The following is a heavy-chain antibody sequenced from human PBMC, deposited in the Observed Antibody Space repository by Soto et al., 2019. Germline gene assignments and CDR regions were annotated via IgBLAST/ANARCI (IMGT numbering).Heavy chain of an antibody. D-gene: IGHD3-3*01. Sequence: QVQLVQSGAEVKKPGASVKVSCKASGYTFTNYGITWVRQAPGQGLAWMGWISAYNGNTSYAQKVQGRVTMTTDTSTSTAYMELRSLRSDDTAGYYCARVLTYHDFWRGYRSLNWFDPWGQGTLVTVSS. CDR3: ARVLTYHDFWRGYRSLNWFDP. J-gene: IGHJ5*02. V-gene: IGHV1-18*01. CDR1: GYTFTNYG. CDR2: ISAYNGNT.